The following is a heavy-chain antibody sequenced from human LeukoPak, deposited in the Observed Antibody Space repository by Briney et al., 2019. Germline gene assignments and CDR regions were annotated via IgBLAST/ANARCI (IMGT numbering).Heavy chain of an antibody. J-gene: IGHJ6*03. CDR2: IYTTGST. CDR3: AIQRQRFGSFHFYMDV. D-gene: IGHD6-25*01. CDR1: GDSISSHY. Sequence: PSETLSLTCSVSGDSISSHYKAWVRQSAGKGLGWIGRIYTTGSTNYNPSLKSRVTISVDTSNQFSLRLSSVTAADSAVYYCAIQRQRFGSFHFYMDVWGKGTTVAV. V-gene: IGHV4-4*07.